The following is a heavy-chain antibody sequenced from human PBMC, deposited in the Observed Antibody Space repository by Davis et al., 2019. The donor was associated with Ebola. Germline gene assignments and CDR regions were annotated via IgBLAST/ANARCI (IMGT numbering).Heavy chain of an antibody. J-gene: IGHJ4*02. CDR1: GFTFSDYY. CDR2: ISGGGGST. Sequence: GGSLRLSCAASGFTFSDYYMSWVRQAPGKGLEWVSGISGGGGSTYYADSVKGRFSISRDNSKDTLYLQMNSLRGEDTAVYYCAKGDTAKDWGQGTLVTVSS. V-gene: IGHV3-23*01. D-gene: IGHD5-18*01. CDR3: AKGDTAKD.